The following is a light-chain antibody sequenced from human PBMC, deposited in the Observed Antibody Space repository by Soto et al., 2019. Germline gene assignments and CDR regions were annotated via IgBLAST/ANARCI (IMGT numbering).Light chain of an antibody. CDR3: QQYNTWSSIT. CDR1: QSISTN. V-gene: IGKV3-15*01. J-gene: IGKJ5*01. CDR2: GAS. Sequence: EIVMTQSPATLSVSPGERVTLSCRASQSISTNLAWYQQKPGQTPSLLMYGASTRATGIPARFSGSGFGTEFTLTISSLQSEDFAVYHCQQYNTWSSITFGQGTRLEIK.